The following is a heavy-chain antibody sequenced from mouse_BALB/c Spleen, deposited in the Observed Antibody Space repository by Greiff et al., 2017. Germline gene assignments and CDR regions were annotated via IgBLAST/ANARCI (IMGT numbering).Heavy chain of an antibody. CDR3: AREGGSSYYFDD. CDR1: GFTFSDYG. CDR2: ISNLAYSI. D-gene: IGHD1-1*01. J-gene: IGHJ2*01. V-gene: IGHV5-15*02. Sequence: EVILVESGGGLVQPGGSRKLSCAASGFTFSDYGMAWVRQAPGKGPEWVAFISNLAYSIYYADTVTGRFTISRENAKNTLYLEMSSLRSEDTAMYYCAREGGSSYYFDDWGQGTTLTVSS.